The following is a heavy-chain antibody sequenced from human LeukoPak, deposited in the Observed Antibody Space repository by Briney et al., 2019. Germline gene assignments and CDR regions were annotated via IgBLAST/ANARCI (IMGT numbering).Heavy chain of an antibody. CDR1: GGSISSSNYY. CDR2: IYYSGST. Sequence: SETLSLTCTVSGGSISSSNYYWGWIRQPPGKGLEWIGSIFGSIYYSGSTYYNPSLKSRVTISVDTSKNQFSLKLSSVTAADTAVYYCARHAGYSETFSPFDYWGQGILVTVSS. J-gene: IGHJ4*02. CDR3: ARHAGYSETFSPFDY. V-gene: IGHV4-39*01. D-gene: IGHD5-12*01.